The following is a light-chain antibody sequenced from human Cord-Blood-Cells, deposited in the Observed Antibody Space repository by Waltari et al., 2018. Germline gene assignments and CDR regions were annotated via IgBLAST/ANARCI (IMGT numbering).Light chain of an antibody. CDR1: QSISSW. V-gene: IGKV1-5*03. CDR2: KSS. Sequence: DIQMTQSPSTLSPSVGDRVTISCRASQSISSWLAWFRQKPGKAPNLMIYKSSSLESGVPSRFSVSGSGTEFTLTISSLQPDDFSTYYCQQYNSYPWTFGQGTKVEIK. J-gene: IGKJ1*01. CDR3: QQYNSYPWT.